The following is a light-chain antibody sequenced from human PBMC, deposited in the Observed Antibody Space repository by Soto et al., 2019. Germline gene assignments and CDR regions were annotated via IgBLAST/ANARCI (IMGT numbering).Light chain of an antibody. V-gene: IGKV3-20*01. CDR1: QSVTDNY. Sequence: EIVLTQSPATLSLSPGERATLSCRAGQSVTDNYLAWYQQKPGQAPRLVISGASSRTPGIPDRFSASGSGTDFTLTISRLEPEDFAVYYCQQYGSSPRTFGPGTKVDIK. CDR3: QQYGSSPRT. J-gene: IGKJ3*01. CDR2: GAS.